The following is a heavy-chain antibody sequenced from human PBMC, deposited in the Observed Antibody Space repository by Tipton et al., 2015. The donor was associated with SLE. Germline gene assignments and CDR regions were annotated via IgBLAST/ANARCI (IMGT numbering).Heavy chain of an antibody. Sequence: QSGPEVKKPGESLKISCKGSGYGFTSYWIGWVRQMPGKGLEWMGIIYPGDSDTRYSPSFQGRVTISADKSISTAYLQWSSLKASDTAMYYCARPRVGAQDAFDIGGQGTMVTVSS. J-gene: IGHJ3*02. CDR2: IYPGDSDT. CDR3: ARPRVGAQDAFDI. CDR1: GYGFTSYW. V-gene: IGHV5-51*03. D-gene: IGHD1-26*01.